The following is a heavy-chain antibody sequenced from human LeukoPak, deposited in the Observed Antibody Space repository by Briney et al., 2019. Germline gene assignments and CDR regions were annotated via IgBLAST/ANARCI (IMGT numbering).Heavy chain of an antibody. D-gene: IGHD2-2*02. V-gene: IGHV3-48*04. Sequence: GGSLRLSCAASGFTFSSYWMHWVRQAPGKGLEWVSYISSSGSTIYYADSVKGRFTISRDNAKNSLYLQMNSLRAEDTAVYYCAKDSRFCSSTSCYRDYYYGMDVWGQGTTVTVSS. J-gene: IGHJ6*02. CDR3: AKDSRFCSSTSCYRDYYYGMDV. CDR2: ISSSGSTI. CDR1: GFTFSSYW.